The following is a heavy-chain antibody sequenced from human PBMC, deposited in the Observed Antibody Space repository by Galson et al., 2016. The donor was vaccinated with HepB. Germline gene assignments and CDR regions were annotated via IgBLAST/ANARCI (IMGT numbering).Heavy chain of an antibody. CDR2: ITYNGDKI. J-gene: IGHJ4*02. V-gene: IGHV3-9*01. CDR1: GFTFDGCV. D-gene: IGHD6-13*01. CDR3: AREGPAAGLFFRRRSSGRRLDY. Sequence: SLRLSCAASGFTFDGCVMHWVRQAPGKGPEWVSSITYNGDKIGYVDSVKGRFTISRDNAKNSLYLQMNSLRAEDTAVYYCAREGPAAGLFFRRRSSGRRLDYWGQGTLVTVSS.